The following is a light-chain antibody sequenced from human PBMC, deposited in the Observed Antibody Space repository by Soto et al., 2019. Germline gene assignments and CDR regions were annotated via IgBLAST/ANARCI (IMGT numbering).Light chain of an antibody. CDR1: QSVSSY. CDR3: QQRSNWPPWT. Sequence: EIVLTQSPATLSLSPGERATLSCRASQSVSSYLAWYQQNPGQAPRLLFYDASNRATGIPARFSVSGSGTDFTLTISSLEPEDFAVYYCQQRSNWPPWTFGQGTKVEIK. CDR2: DAS. V-gene: IGKV3-11*01. J-gene: IGKJ1*01.